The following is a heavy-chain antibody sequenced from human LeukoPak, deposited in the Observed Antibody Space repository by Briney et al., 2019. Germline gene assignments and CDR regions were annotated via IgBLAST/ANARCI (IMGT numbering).Heavy chain of an antibody. J-gene: IGHJ5*02. V-gene: IGHV3-66*01. CDR3: AREGVNYYDSSGYYAVS. CDR2: IYSGGAT. CDR1: GLTVSNQF. Sequence: PGGSLRLSCAASGLTVSNQFMDWVRQAPGKGLEWVSTIYSGGATYYSDSVRGRFTISRDSSQNTVYLQMNSLRAEDTAVYYCAREGVNYYDSSGYYAVSWGQGTLVPVSS. D-gene: IGHD3-22*01.